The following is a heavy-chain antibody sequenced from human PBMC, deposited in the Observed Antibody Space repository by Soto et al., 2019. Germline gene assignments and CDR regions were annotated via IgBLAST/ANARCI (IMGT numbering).Heavy chain of an antibody. Sequence: QVQLVESGGGVVQPGRSLRLSCAASGFRFSIYGMHWVRQAPGKGLEWVAFIGNDVSNKYYAESVKGRFTISRDNSKNMVYLQMNSLRVEDTAGYYCASFEDSSGWQQNDYWGQGTLVTVSS. J-gene: IGHJ4*02. V-gene: IGHV3-33*03. CDR2: IGNDVSNK. D-gene: IGHD6-19*01. CDR1: GFRFSIYG. CDR3: ASFEDSSGWQQNDY.